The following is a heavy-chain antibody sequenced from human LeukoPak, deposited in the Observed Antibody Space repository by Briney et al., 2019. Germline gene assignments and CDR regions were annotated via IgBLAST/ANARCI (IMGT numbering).Heavy chain of an antibody. CDR2: ISAYNGNT. J-gene: IGHJ4*02. Sequence: ASVKLSCKASGYTFTSYGISWVRQAPGQGLEWMGWISAYNGNTNYAQKLQGRVTMTTDTSTSTAYMELRSLRSDDTAVYYCARRNEPDRPQVGAAPLDYWGQGTLVTVSS. CDR1: GYTFTSYG. V-gene: IGHV1-18*01. D-gene: IGHD1-26*01. CDR3: ARRNEPDRPQVGAAPLDY.